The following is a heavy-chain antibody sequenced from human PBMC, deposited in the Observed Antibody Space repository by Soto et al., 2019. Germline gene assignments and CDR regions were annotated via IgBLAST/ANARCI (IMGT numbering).Heavy chain of an antibody. CDR3: ARGKGLQYLEWRLYDD. V-gene: IGHV3-49*03. D-gene: IGHD3-3*01. CDR1: GFTFGDYD. CDR2: ITSNSYGGTT. Sequence: GGSLRLSCTASGFTFGDYDMSWFRQAPGKGLEWVGFITSNSYGGTTEYAASVKGRFTVSRDDSKSIAYLDMNSLNTEDAAVYYCARGKGLQYLEWRLYDDWGQGTLVTVSS. J-gene: IGHJ4*02.